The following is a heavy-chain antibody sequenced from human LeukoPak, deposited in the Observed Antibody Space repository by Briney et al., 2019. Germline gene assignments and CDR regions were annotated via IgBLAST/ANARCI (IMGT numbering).Heavy chain of an antibody. V-gene: IGHV1-18*01. CDR1: GYTFTSYG. CDR3: ARVPSGYDTQGTFDY. Sequence: ASVKVSCKASGYTFTSYGISWVRQAPGQGLEWMGWISAYNGNTNYAQKLQGRVTMTTDTSTSTAYMELRSLGSDDTAVYYCARVPSGYDTQGTFDYRGQGTLVTVSS. D-gene: IGHD5-12*01. CDR2: ISAYNGNT. J-gene: IGHJ4*02.